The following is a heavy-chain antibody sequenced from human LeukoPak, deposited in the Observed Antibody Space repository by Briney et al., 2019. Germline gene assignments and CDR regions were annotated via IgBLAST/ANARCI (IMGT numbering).Heavy chain of an antibody. CDR1: GYTFTGYY. V-gene: IGHV1-2*02. Sequence: ASVKVSCKASGYTFTGYYMHWVRQAPGQGLEWMGWINPNSGGTNYAQKFQGRVTMTRDTSISTAYMELSRLRSDGTAVYYCAREGIAAAGTGGFDYWGQGTLVTVSP. D-gene: IGHD6-13*01. J-gene: IGHJ4*02. CDR3: AREGIAAAGTGGFDY. CDR2: INPNSGGT.